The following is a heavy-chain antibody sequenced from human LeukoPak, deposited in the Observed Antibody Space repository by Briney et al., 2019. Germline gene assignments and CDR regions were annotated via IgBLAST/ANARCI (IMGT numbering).Heavy chain of an antibody. V-gene: IGHV3-21*01. J-gene: IGHJ4*02. CDR2: ISSSSSYI. D-gene: IGHD1-26*01. CDR3: ARDGGYSGSYRLDY. CDR1: GFTFSSYS. Sequence: GGSLRLSCAASGFTFSSYSMNWVRQAPGKGLEWVSSISSSSSYIYYASSVKGRFTISRDNAKNSLYLQMNSLRAEETTVYYCARDGGYSGSYRLDYWGQGTLVTVSS.